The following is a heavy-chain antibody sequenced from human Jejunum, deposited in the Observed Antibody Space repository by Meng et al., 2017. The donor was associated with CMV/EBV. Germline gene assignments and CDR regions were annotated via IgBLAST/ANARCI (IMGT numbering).Heavy chain of an antibody. CDR3: VDYSSSYGWFDP. V-gene: IGHV4-39*01. CDR2: GTT. Sequence: SLACTLSGGSISTSIHYWPWIRPPPGKGLEWIGRGTTYYTPSLKSRVTISVDTSKNQFSLMLTSVTAADTAVYYCVDYSSSYGWFDPWGQGTLVTVSS. D-gene: IGHD6-6*01. CDR1: GGSISTSIHY. J-gene: IGHJ5*02.